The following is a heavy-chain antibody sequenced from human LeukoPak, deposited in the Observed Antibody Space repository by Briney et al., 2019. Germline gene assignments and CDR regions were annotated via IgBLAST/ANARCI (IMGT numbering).Heavy chain of an antibody. V-gene: IGHV3-7*04. CDR3: ARGTIAAAGYYYFDY. Sequence: GGSLRLACAASGFTFSSYWMSWVRQAPGKGLEWVANIKQDGSEKYYVDSVKGRFTISRDNAKNSLYLQMNSMRAEDTAVYYCARGTIAAAGYYYFDYWGQGTQVTVSS. J-gene: IGHJ4*02. CDR2: IKQDGSEK. D-gene: IGHD6-13*01. CDR1: GFTFSSYW.